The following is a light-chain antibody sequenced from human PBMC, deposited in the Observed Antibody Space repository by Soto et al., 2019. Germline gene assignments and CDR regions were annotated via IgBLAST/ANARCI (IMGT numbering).Light chain of an antibody. J-gene: IGKJ1*01. Sequence: DIQMTHSPSSLSASVEDRVIITCRASQSISNHLNWYQQKPGKAPKLLIFAASSLQSGVPSRFSGSGSGTDFTLIISSLQPEDFATYYCQQAKSFPWTFGQGTKVDIK. CDR3: QQAKSFPWT. CDR1: QSISNH. V-gene: IGKV1-39*01. CDR2: AAS.